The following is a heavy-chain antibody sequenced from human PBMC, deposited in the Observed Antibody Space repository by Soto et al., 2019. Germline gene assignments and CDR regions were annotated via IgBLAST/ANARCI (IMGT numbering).Heavy chain of an antibody. CDR1: GFPFSSYG. CDR2: IWYDGSNK. J-gene: IGHJ4*02. CDR3: ASSIN. Sequence: PGGSLRLSCAASGFPFSSYGMHWVRQAPGKGLDWVGVIWYDGSNKDYAESVKGRFTISRDNSKNMLYLQMNGLRADDTAVYYCASSINWGQGTLVTVSS. V-gene: IGHV3-33*03.